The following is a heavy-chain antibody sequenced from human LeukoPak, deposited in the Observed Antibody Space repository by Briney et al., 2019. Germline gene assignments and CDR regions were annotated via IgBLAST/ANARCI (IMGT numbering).Heavy chain of an antibody. V-gene: IGHV7-4-1*02. CDR3: ARGWVRAPYYYYYMDV. J-gene: IGHJ6*03. CDR2: INTNTGNP. D-gene: IGHD1-1*01. CDR1: GYTFTSYA. Sequence: ASVKVSCKASGYTFTSYAMNWVRQAPGQGLEWMGWINTNTGNPTYAQGFTGRFVFSLDTSVSTAYLQIISLKAEDTAVYYCARGWVRAPYYYYYMDVWGKGTTVTVSS.